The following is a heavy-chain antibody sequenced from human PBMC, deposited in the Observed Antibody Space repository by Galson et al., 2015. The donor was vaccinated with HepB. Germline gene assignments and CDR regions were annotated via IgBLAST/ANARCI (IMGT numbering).Heavy chain of an antibody. CDR3: ARVAWMGDWFDP. J-gene: IGHJ5*02. CDR2: IIPLFGTT. Sequence: SVKVSCKASGGTFSTYGVGWVRQAPGQGLEWMGGIIPLFGTTNYTQKFQGRVTITADKSTSTIYMELTSLRSEDTAIYYCARVAWMGDWFDPWGQGTLVTVSS. V-gene: IGHV1-69*06. CDR1: GGTFSTYG. D-gene: IGHD3-16*01.